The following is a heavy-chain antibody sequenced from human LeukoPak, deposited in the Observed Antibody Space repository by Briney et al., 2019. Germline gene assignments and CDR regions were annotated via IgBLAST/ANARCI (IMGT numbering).Heavy chain of an antibody. V-gene: IGHV4-34*01. Sequence: SETLSLTCAVYGGSFSGYYWSWIRQPPGKGLEWIGEINHSGSTNYNPSLKSRVTISVDKSKNQFSLKLTSVTAADTAVYYCARGAVRYAFDIWGQGTMVTVSS. CDR2: INHSGST. J-gene: IGHJ3*02. CDR3: ARGAVRYAFDI. CDR1: GGSFSGYY.